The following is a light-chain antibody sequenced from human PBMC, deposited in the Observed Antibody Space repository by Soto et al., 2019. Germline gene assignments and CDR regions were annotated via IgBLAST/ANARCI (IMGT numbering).Light chain of an antibody. J-gene: IGKJ1*01. CDR2: GAS. CDR3: QQYNNSLWT. Sequence: EIAMTQSPATLSVSPGERATLSCRPSQSVSSNLAWYQQKPGQAPRLLIYGASTRATGIPARFSGSGSGTEFTLTISSLQSEDFAVYYCQQYNNSLWTFGQGTKVEIK. CDR1: QSVSSN. V-gene: IGKV3-15*01.